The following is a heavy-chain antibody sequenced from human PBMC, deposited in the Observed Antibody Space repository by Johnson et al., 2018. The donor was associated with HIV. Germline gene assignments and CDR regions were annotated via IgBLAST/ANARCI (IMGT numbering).Heavy chain of an antibody. CDR3: ARDRCSSASCIDAFDI. Sequence: QMQLVESGGGLVKPGGSLRLSCAASGFTFSDYYMSWIRQAPGKGLEWVAVISYDGSIKYYADSVKGRFTISRDNSKNTLYLQMNSQRAEDTAVYYCARDRCSSASCIDAFDIWGQGTMVTVSS. CDR1: GFTFSDYY. D-gene: IGHD2-2*01. CDR2: ISYDGSIK. V-gene: IGHV3-30*03. J-gene: IGHJ3*02.